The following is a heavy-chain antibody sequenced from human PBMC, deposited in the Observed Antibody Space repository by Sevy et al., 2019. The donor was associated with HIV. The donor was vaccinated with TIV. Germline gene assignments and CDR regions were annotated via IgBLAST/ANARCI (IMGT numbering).Heavy chain of an antibody. D-gene: IGHD3-16*01. Sequence: GGSLRLSCTASGFTFGDYCMSWVRQAPGKGLEWVAFLKSKAYGGTVDHAASVKGRFTISRDDSKSIAYLQMNDLNTGDTGVYYCTRGKGAQSIFDYWGQGALVTVSS. CDR1: GFTFGDYC. J-gene: IGHJ4*02. CDR3: TRGKGAQSIFDY. CDR2: LKSKAYGGTV. V-gene: IGHV3-49*04.